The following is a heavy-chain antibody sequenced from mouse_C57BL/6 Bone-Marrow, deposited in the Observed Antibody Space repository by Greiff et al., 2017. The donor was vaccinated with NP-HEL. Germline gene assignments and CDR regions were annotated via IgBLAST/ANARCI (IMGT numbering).Heavy chain of an antibody. CDR1: GYTFTSYW. Sequence: VQLQQPGAELVKPGASVKLSCKASGYTFTSYWMHWVKQRPGQGLEWIGMIHPNSGSTNYNEKFKSKATLTVDKSSSTAYMQLSSLTSEDSSVYYCARSQKYDYDGRDWYFDVWGTGTTVTVSS. J-gene: IGHJ1*03. CDR2: IHPNSGST. CDR3: ARSQKYDYDGRDWYFDV. V-gene: IGHV1-64*01. D-gene: IGHD2-4*01.